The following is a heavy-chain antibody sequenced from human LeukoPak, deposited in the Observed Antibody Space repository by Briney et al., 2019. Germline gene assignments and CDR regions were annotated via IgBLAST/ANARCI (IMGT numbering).Heavy chain of an antibody. CDR2: IYYSGST. CDR3: ARRRASGFGELLDF. D-gene: IGHD3-10*01. CDR1: GYSISSGYY. J-gene: IGHJ4*02. V-gene: IGHV4-38-2*02. Sequence: PSETLSLTCTVSGYSISSGYYWGWIRQPPGKGLEWIGSIYYSGSTYYNPSLKSRVTISVDTSKNQFSLKLTSVSAADTAVYYCARRRASGFGELLDFWGQGTLVTVSS.